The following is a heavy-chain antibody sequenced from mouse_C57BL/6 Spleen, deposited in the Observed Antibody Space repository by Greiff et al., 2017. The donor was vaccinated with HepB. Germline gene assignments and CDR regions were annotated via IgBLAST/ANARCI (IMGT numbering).Heavy chain of an antibody. Sequence: VQLVESGPELVKPGASVKLSCKASGYTFTSYDINWVKQRPGQGLEWIGWIYPRDGSTKYNEKFKGKATLTVDTSSSTAYMELHSLTSEDSAVYFCARSGGNYPYAMDYWGQGTSVTVSS. D-gene: IGHD2-1*01. CDR3: ARSGGNYPYAMDY. CDR1: GYTFTSYD. J-gene: IGHJ4*01. V-gene: IGHV1-85*01. CDR2: IYPRDGST.